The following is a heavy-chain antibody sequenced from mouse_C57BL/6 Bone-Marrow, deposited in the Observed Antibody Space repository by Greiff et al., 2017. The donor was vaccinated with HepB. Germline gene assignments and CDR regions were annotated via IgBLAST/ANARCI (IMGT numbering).Heavy chain of an antibody. CDR3: TRDRDGSSYLAWFAY. Sequence: EVQLVESGEGLVKPGGSLKLSCAASGFTFSSYAMSWVRQTREKRLEWVAYISSGGDYIYYADTVKGRFTISRDNARNTLYLQMSSLKSEDTAMYYCTRDRDGSSYLAWFAYWGQGTLVTVSA. V-gene: IGHV5-9-1*02. CDR2: ISSGGDYI. D-gene: IGHD1-1*01. CDR1: GFTFSSYA. J-gene: IGHJ3*01.